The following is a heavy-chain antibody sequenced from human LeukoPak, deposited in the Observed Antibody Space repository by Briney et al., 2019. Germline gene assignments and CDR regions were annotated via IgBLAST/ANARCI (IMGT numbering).Heavy chain of an antibody. CDR1: GGSISSSYW. V-gene: IGHV4-4*02. CDR2: IYHSGST. CDR3: ARAYCVGDCTVLHIYFDN. D-gene: IGHD2-21*02. J-gene: IGHJ4*02. Sequence: SETLSLTCGVSGGSISSSYWWSWVRPPPGKGLEWIGEIYHSGSTNYNPSLKSRVTISGDTSKNQFSLKLRSVMAADTAVYYCARAYCVGDCTVLHIYFDNWGQGTLVTVSS.